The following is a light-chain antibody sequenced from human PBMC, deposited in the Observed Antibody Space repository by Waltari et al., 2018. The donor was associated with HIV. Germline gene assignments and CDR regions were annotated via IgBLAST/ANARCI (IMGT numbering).Light chain of an antibody. CDR1: SNDVGGNDY. Sequence: QSALTQPASVSGSPGQSITISCTGTSNDVGGNDYVSWYQQHPGKAPKLMIYDVNYRLSGVSNRFSGSKSGNTASLTISGLRSEDEADYYCAAWGDSLTSYVFGTGTKVTVL. J-gene: IGLJ1*01. CDR2: DVN. V-gene: IGLV2-14*03. CDR3: AAWGDSLTSYV.